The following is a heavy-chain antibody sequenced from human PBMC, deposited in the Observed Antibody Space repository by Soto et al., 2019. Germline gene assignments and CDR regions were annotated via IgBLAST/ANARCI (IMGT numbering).Heavy chain of an antibody. CDR1: GGSISSTY. J-gene: IGHJ4*02. CDR3: ARYRREAVAGYTLGN. Sequence: SETLSLTCTVSGGSISSTYWTWIRQPPGKGLEWIGYVYNSGSTNYNPSLKSRVTISEDTSKSQFSLKVNSMTAADTAVYYCARYRREAVAGYTLGNWGQGILVTSPQ. CDR2: VYNSGST. D-gene: IGHD6-13*01. V-gene: IGHV4-59*01.